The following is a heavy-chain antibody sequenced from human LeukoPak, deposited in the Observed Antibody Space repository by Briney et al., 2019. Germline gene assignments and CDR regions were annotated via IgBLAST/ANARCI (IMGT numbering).Heavy chain of an antibody. J-gene: IGHJ4*02. CDR2: INYDGTTT. CDR1: GFNFSSYW. D-gene: IGHD3-3*02. CDR3: AKAAFSRTSYFDY. V-gene: IGHV3-74*01. Sequence: PGGSLRLSCAASGFNFSSYWMHWVRQAPGKGLVWISRINYDGTTTSYADSVKGRFTISRDNSKNTLYLQMDSLRADDTAVYYCAKAAFSRTSYFDYWGQGTLVTASS.